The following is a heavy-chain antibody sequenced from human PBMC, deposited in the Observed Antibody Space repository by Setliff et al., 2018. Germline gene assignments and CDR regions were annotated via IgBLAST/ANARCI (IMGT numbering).Heavy chain of an antibody. CDR2: ISGGGSIM. V-gene: IGHV3-11*01. D-gene: IGHD4-17*01. CDR1: GFTFDYYD. J-gene: IGHJ4*02. CDR3: ARTSTVTRNPLFDN. Sequence: GGSLRLSCAASGFTFDYYDMSWVRQAPGKGLEWVSYISGGGSIMYYADSVRGRFTISRDNAKNSLYLQMNSLRADDTAVYYCARTSTVTRNPLFDNWGQGTLVTVSS.